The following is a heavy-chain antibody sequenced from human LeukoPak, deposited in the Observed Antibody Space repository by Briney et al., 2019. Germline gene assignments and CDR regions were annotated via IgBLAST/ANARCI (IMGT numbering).Heavy chain of an antibody. CDR1: GYSFSTDW. CDR3: TAIRPDY. CDR2: IKSDVSNT. V-gene: IGHV3-74*01. Sequence: PGGALRLSCAASGYSFSTDWMHWVRQAPGKGLVWVARIKSDVSNTDYAASVKGRFTISRDDANNILYLQMNSLRVEDTAVYYCTAIRPDYSGQGTVVTVSS. D-gene: IGHD2-21*02. J-gene: IGHJ4*02.